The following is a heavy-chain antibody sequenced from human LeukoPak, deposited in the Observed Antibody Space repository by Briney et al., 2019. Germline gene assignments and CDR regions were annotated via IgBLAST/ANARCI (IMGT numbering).Heavy chain of an antibody. J-gene: IGHJ5*02. CDR1: GGSISSYY. D-gene: IGHD2/OR15-2a*01. CDR2: IHYSGST. CDR3: ARENLLSKWFDP. V-gene: IGHV4-59*01. Sequence: PSETLSLTCTVSGGSISSYYWSWIRQPPGKGLEWIGYIHYSGSTNYNPSLKSRVTISVDTSKNQFSLKLSSVTAADTAVYYCARENLLSKWFDPWGQGTLVTVSS.